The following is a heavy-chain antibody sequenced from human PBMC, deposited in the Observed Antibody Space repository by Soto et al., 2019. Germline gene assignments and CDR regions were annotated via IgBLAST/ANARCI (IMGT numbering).Heavy chain of an antibody. CDR3: AANPDWWELLMDV. J-gene: IGHJ6*02. CDR2: ISYDGSNK. D-gene: IGHD1-26*01. CDR1: GFTFSSYG. Sequence: ESGGGVVQPGRSLRLSCAASGFTFSSYGMHWVRQAPGKGLEWVAVISYDGSNKYYADSVKGRFTISRDNSKNTLYLQMNSLRAEDTAVYYCAANPDWWELLMDVWGQGTTVTVSS. V-gene: IGHV3-30*03.